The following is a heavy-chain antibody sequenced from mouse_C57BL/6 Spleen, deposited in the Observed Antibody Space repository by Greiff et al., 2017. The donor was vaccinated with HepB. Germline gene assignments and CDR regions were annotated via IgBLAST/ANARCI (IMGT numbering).Heavy chain of an antibody. D-gene: IGHD1-1*01. CDR2: IYPGSGST. CDR3: ARYYGSSYDY. Sequence: QVQLKQPGAELVKPGASVKMSCKASGYTFTSYWITWVKQSPAQGLEWIGDIYPGSGSTNYNEKFKSKATLTVDTSSSTAYMQLSSLTSEDSAVYYCARYYGSSYDYWGQGTTLTVSS. J-gene: IGHJ2*01. V-gene: IGHV1-55*01. CDR1: GYTFTSYW.